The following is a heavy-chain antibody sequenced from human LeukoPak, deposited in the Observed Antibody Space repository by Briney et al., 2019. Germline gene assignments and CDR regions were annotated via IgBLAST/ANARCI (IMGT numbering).Heavy chain of an antibody. D-gene: IGHD6-13*01. V-gene: IGHV3-66*02. CDR1: GFTVSSNY. CDR3: AKELGIAAAEEGFDI. Sequence: GGSLRLSCAASGFTVSSNYMSWVRQAPGKGLEWVSVIYSGGSTYYADSVKGRFSISRDNSKNTLYLQMNSLRAEDTAVYYCAKELGIAAAEEGFDIWGQGTMVTVSS. CDR2: IYSGGST. J-gene: IGHJ3*02.